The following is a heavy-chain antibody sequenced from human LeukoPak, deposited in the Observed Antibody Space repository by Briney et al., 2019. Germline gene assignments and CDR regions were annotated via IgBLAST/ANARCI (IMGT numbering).Heavy chain of an antibody. CDR1: GFTFDDYA. CDR3: ARGDRITIFGVVIH. Sequence: PGGSLRLSCAASGFTFDDYAMHWVRQAPGKGLEWVSLISGDGGSTYYADSVKGRFTISRDNSKNSLYLQMNSLRTEDTALYYCARGDRITIFGVVIHWGQGTLVTVSS. CDR2: ISGDGGST. J-gene: IGHJ4*02. V-gene: IGHV3-43*02. D-gene: IGHD3-3*01.